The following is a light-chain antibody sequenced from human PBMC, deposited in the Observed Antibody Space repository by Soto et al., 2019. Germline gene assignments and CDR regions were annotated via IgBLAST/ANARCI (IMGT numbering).Light chain of an antibody. J-gene: IGKJ1*01. CDR1: QSISSW. CDR2: DAS. CDR3: QQYNSYPWT. V-gene: IGKV1-5*01. Sequence: DIQMTQSPSTLSASVGDRVTITCRASQSISSWLAWYQQKPGKAPKLLIYDASSLESGVPSRFSGSGSGTDFTLTLGSLQPDDFATYYCQQYNSYPWTFGQGTKVEIK.